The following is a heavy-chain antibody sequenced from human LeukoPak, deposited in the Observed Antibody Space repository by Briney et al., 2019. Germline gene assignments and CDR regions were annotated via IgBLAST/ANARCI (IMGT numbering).Heavy chain of an antibody. CDR2: IYYSGST. CDR1: GGSISSSSYY. Sequence: SETLSLTCTVSGGSISSSSYYWGWIRQPPGKGLEWIGSIYYSGSTYYNPSLKSRVTISVDTSKNQFSLKLSSVTAADTAVYYCARINPYYYDSRDAFDIWGQGTMVTVSS. CDR3: ARINPYYYDSRDAFDI. D-gene: IGHD3-22*01. V-gene: IGHV4-39*01. J-gene: IGHJ3*02.